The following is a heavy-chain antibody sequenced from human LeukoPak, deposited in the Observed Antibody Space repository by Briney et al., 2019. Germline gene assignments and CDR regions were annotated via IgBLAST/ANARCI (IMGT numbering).Heavy chain of an antibody. D-gene: IGHD3-10*01. CDR2: IQYDGSNK. Sequence: GGSLRLSCAASGFSFSSDGMQWVRQAPGKGLERVAFIQYDGSNKYYAESVKGRFTISKDNSKITLYLQMNSLRAEDTAVYYCVKGPVVRGFIRILKTGEKGALDYWGQGTLVTVSS. CDR1: GFSFSSDG. CDR3: VKGPVVRGFIRILKTGEKGALDY. J-gene: IGHJ4*02. V-gene: IGHV3-30*02.